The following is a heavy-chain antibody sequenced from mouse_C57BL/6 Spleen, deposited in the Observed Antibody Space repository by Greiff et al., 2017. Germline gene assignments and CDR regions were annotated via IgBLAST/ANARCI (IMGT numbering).Heavy chain of an antibody. CDR3: ARDDDITTVVAPYFEV. CDR2: ISSGSSTI. J-gene: IGHJ1*03. CDR1: GFTFSDYG. V-gene: IGHV5-17*01. D-gene: IGHD1-1*01. Sequence: EVMLVESGGGLVKPGGSLKLSCAASGFTFSDYGMHWVRQASEKGLEWVAYISSGSSTIYYADTVKGRFTISSDNAKNTLFLQMTRLRSEDTAVYYCARDDDITTVVAPYFEVWGTGTTVTVSS.